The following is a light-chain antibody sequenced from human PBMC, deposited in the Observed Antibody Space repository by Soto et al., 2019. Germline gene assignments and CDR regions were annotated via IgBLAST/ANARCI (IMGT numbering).Light chain of an antibody. J-gene: IGKJ2*01. CDR3: QQSYSTPYT. V-gene: IGKV1-39*01. Sequence: DIQMTQSPSSLSASVGDRVTITCRASQSISSYLNWYQQKPGKAPKLLIYAASSLQSGVPSRFSGSGSGTDFTLTISSLQPEDFATYYCQQSYSTPYTFCQGNKLDIK. CDR1: QSISSY. CDR2: AAS.